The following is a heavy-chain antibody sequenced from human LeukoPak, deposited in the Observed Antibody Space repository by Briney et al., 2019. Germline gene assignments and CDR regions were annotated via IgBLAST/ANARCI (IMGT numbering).Heavy chain of an antibody. CDR1: GYRFTNFG. CDR3: ARDNTGAPGAFDI. CDR2: TTPYDDNP. Sequence: ASVKVSCKASGYRFTNFGITWVRQAPGQGLEWMGWTTPYDDNPEYGKKFQGRVTMTTDTSTDTAYLEVSSLRPDDTAVYYCARDNTGAPGAFDIWGQGTMVTVSS. J-gene: IGHJ3*02. V-gene: IGHV1-18*01. D-gene: IGHD1-14*01.